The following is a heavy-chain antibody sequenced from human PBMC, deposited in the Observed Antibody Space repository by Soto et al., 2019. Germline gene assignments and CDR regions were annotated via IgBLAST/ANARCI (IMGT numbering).Heavy chain of an antibody. D-gene: IGHD3-22*01. CDR2: LYWNEDK. J-gene: IGHJ4*02. V-gene: IGHV2-5*01. CDR3: AHRDYYNSSGYAPFDS. Sequence: SGPTLVNPTQTLTLTCSFSGFSLSTSGLGVGWIRQPPGKALEWLVLLYWNEDKRYSPSLESRLTVTKDTSKNRVVLTMTNVDPVDTATYYCAHRDYYNSSGYAPFDSWGQGTLVTVSS. CDR1: GFSLSTSGLG.